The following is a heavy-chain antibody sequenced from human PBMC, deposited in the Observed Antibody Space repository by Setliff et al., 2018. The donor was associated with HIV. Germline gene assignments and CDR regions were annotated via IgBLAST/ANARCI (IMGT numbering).Heavy chain of an antibody. CDR1: GYAFSRFS. J-gene: IGHJ5*02. CDR3: ARRADWFDL. Sequence: GASVKVSCKASGYAFSRFSLTWVRQAPGQGLEWMGWISDYNNNVEYAEKFQGRVTMTKDTSTGMAYLELRSLRPDDTALYFCARRADWFDLWGQGTLVTVSS. V-gene: IGHV1-18*01. CDR2: ISDYNNNV.